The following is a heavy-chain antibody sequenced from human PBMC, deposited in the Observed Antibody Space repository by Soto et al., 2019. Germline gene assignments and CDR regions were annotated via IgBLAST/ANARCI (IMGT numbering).Heavy chain of an antibody. CDR1: GGSISSSNW. D-gene: IGHD5-18*01. CDR3: ARRGYSYGLLYYYGMDV. V-gene: IGHV4-4*02. J-gene: IGHJ6*02. Sequence: PSETLSLTCAVSGGSISSSNWWSWVRQPPGKGLEWIGEIYHSGSTNYNPSLKSRVTISVDKSKNQFSLKLSSVTAADTAVYYCARRGYSYGLLYYYGMDVWGQGTTVTVSS. CDR2: IYHSGST.